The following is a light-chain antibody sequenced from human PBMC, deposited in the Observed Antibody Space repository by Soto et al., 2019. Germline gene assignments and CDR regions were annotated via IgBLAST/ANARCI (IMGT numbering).Light chain of an antibody. CDR1: SSNIGGRT. J-gene: IGLJ1*01. V-gene: IGLV1-44*01. CDR2: NNN. Sequence: QSVLTHPPSASGTPGHGVAISCSGSSSNIGGRTVNWYQQLPGTAPKLLIYNNNQRPSGVPDRFSGSKSGTSASLAITGLQSEDEADYYCAAWDDSLNDNVFGIGTKVTVL. CDR3: AAWDDSLNDNV.